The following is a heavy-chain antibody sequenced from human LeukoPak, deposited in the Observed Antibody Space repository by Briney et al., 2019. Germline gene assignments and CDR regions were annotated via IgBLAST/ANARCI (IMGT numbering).Heavy chain of an antibody. Sequence: ASVKVSCKASGYTFTGYYVHWVRQAPGQGLEWMGWINPNGGGTQYPQKFQGRVTMTRDTSINTAYMELSRLTSDDTAVYYCARGQPPSTPGVRWAIDYWGQGTLVTVSS. CDR3: ARGQPPSTPGVRWAIDY. V-gene: IGHV1-2*02. D-gene: IGHD1-14*01. CDR2: INPNGGGT. CDR1: GYTFTGYY. J-gene: IGHJ4*02.